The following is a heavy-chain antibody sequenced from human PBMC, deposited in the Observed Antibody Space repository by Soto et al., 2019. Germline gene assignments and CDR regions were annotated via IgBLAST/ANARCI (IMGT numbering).Heavy chain of an antibody. CDR2: INPNSGGT. Sequence: ASVKVSCKASGYTFTGYYMHWVRQAPGQGLEWMGWINPNSGGTNYAQKFQGGVTMTRDTSISTAYMELSRLRSDDTAVYYCATWAIAVGGEGFWGPGTLVTVSS. J-gene: IGHJ4*02. V-gene: IGHV1-2*02. D-gene: IGHD2-21*01. CDR1: GYTFTGYY. CDR3: ATWAIAVGGEGF.